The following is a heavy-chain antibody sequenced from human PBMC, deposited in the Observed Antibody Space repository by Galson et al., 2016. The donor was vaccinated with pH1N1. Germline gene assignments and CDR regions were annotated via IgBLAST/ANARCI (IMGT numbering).Heavy chain of an antibody. D-gene: IGHD3-16*01. CDR2: IYYSGST. J-gene: IGHJ4*02. Sequence: TLSLTCAVSGGSISSGGYYRSWIRQHPGKGLEWIGYIYYSGSTYYNPSLKSRVTISVDTSKNQFSLKLSSVTAADTAVYYCARVPRGEQLYYFDYWGQGTLVTVSS. CDR1: GGSISSGGYY. CDR3: ARVPRGEQLYYFDY. V-gene: IGHV4-31*11.